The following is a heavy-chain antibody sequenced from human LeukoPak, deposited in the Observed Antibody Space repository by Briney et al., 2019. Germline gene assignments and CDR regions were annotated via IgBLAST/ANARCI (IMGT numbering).Heavy chain of an antibody. CDR3: ARGVEMATILGYYYYMDV. V-gene: IGHV3-74*01. Sequence: GGSLRLPCAASGFTFSSYWMHWVRQAPGKGLVWVSRINSDGSSTSYADSVKGRFTISRDNAKNTLYLQINSLRAEDTAVYYCARGVEMATILGYYYYMDVWGKGTTVTVSS. D-gene: IGHD5-24*01. J-gene: IGHJ6*03. CDR1: GFTFSSYW. CDR2: INSDGSST.